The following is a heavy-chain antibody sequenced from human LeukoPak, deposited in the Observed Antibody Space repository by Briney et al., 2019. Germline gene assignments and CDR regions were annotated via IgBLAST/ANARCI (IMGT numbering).Heavy chain of an antibody. Sequence: GGSLRLSCAASGFTFSSYAMHWVRQAPGKGLEWVSVIYSGGSTYYADSVKGRFTISRDNSKNTLYLQMNSLRAEDTAVYYCAREPRTGDGFDYWGQGTLVTVSS. D-gene: IGHD7-27*01. V-gene: IGHV3-66*01. CDR2: IYSGGST. CDR1: GFTFSSYA. CDR3: AREPRTGDGFDY. J-gene: IGHJ4*02.